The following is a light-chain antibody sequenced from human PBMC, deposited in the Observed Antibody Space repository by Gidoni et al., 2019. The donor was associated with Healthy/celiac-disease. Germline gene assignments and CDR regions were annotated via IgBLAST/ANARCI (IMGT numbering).Light chain of an antibody. Sequence: IQMTQSPSSLSASVGDRVTITCQASQDISNSLNWYQQKPGKAPKLLIYDASNLETGVPSRFSGSGSRTDFTFTSSSLQPEDIATYYCQQYDNLPPGTFGPGTKVDIK. CDR2: DAS. J-gene: IGKJ3*01. CDR3: QQYDNLPPGT. CDR1: QDISNS. V-gene: IGKV1-33*01.